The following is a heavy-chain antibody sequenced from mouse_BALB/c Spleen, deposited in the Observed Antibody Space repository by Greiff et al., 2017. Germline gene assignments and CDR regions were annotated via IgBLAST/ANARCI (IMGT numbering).Heavy chain of an antibody. J-gene: IGHJ4*01. D-gene: IGHD1-1*01. CDR1: GFSLTSYD. CDR3: VRDPPYYGSSYYAMDY. CDR2: IWTGGGT. Sequence: VQVVESGPGLVAPSQSLSITCTVSGFSLTSYDISWIRQPPGKGLEWLGVIWTGGGTNYNSAFMSRLSISKDNSKSQVFLKMNSLQTDDTAIYYCVRDPPYYGSSYYAMDYWGQGTSVTVSS. V-gene: IGHV2-9-2*01.